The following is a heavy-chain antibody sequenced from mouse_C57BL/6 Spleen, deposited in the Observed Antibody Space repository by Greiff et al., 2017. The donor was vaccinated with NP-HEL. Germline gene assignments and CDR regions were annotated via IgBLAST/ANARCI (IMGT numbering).Heavy chain of an antibody. V-gene: IGHV5-6*02. Sequence: EVMLVESGGDLVKPGGSLKLSCAASGFTFSSYGMSWVRQTPDKRLEWVATISSGGSYTYYPDSVKGRFTISRDNAKNTLYLQMSSLKSEDTAMYYCARLGSNYAAYRGQGTLVTVSA. CDR2: ISSGGSYT. CDR3: ARLGSNYAAY. D-gene: IGHD2-5*01. CDR1: GFTFSSYG. J-gene: IGHJ3*01.